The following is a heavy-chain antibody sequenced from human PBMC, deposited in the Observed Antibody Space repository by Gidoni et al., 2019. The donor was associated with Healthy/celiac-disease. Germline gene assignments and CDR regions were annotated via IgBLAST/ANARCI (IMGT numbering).Heavy chain of an antibody. Sequence: QVQLVQSGAEVKKPGSSVKVSCKASGGPFSSYAISWVRQAPGQGLEWMGRIIPILGIANYAQKFQGRGTITADKSTSTAYMELSSLRSEDTAVYYCARLGEQLDHGMDVGGQGPTVTVSS. D-gene: IGHD3-16*01. CDR1: GGPFSSYA. CDR2: IIPILGIA. CDR3: ARLGEQLDHGMDV. J-gene: IGHJ6*02. V-gene: IGHV1-69*09.